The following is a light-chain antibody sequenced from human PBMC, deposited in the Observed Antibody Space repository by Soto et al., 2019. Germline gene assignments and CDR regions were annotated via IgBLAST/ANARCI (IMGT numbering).Light chain of an antibody. J-gene: IGKJ1*01. CDR1: QNIDNH. CDR2: AAS. V-gene: IGKV3D-15*01. CDR3: QQYNHSPSWT. Sequence: RVVTQSPAALSLSPGERATVSCRASQNIDNHLAWYQQIPGQAPRLLMYAASTRATGIPARFSGSGSGTEFTLTISSLQSEDFAVYCCQQYNHSPSWTFGRGTNLDIK.